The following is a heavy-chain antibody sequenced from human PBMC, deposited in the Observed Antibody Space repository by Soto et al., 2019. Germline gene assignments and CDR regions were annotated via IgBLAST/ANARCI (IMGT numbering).Heavy chain of an antibody. Sequence: SETLSLTCTVSGASISVHSYYWTWIRQPQGKGLEWIGSSYYSGTTYFNPSLKSRATISVDTSKNQLSLRLPSVTAADTAIYYCTRRYNWNVNYFDPWGPGALVTVSS. CDR2: SYYSGTT. J-gene: IGHJ5*02. D-gene: IGHD1-20*01. CDR1: GASISVHSYY. CDR3: TRRYNWNVNYFDP. V-gene: IGHV4-39*01.